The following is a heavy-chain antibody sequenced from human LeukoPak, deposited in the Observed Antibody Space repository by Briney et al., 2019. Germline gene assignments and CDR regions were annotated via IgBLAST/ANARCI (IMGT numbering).Heavy chain of an antibody. CDR3: AKDSGDSPEYFQH. Sequence: GGSLRLSCAASGFTFSSYAMSWVRQAPGKGLGWVSAISGSGGSTYYADSVKGRFTISRDNSKNTLYLQMNSLRAEDTAVYYCAKDSGDSPEYFQHWGQGTLVTVSS. CDR2: ISGSGGST. CDR1: GFTFSSYA. J-gene: IGHJ1*01. D-gene: IGHD4-17*01. V-gene: IGHV3-23*01.